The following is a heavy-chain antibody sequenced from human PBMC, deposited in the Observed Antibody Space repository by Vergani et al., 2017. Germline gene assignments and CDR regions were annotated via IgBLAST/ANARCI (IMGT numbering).Heavy chain of an antibody. CDR3: TKGSRGYTGYFFDY. CDR2: LSASDRRT. V-gene: IGHV3-23*01. CDR1: GYTFDDYG. J-gene: IGHJ4*02. D-gene: IGHD5-12*01. Sequence: EVQLLESGGDLVQPGGSLRLSCVTDGYTFDDYGMSWVRQAPGKGLEWVSTLSASDRRTHYADSVKGRFIISRDNSKNTLHLQMNSLRADDTAVYYCTKGSRGYTGYFFDYWGQGTLATVSS.